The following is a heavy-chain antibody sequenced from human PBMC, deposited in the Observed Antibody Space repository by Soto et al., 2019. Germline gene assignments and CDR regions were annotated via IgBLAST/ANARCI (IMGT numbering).Heavy chain of an antibody. J-gene: IGHJ6*03. Sequence: GGSLRLSCAASGFTFSSYAMSWVRQAPGKGLEWVSAISGSGGSTYYADSVKGRFTISRDNSKNTLYLQMNSLRAEDTAVYYCAKEVRFWSGYPGRGYYYYYMDVWGKGTTVTVSS. CDR2: ISGSGGST. CDR1: GFTFSSYA. D-gene: IGHD3-3*01. CDR3: AKEVRFWSGYPGRGYYYYYMDV. V-gene: IGHV3-23*01.